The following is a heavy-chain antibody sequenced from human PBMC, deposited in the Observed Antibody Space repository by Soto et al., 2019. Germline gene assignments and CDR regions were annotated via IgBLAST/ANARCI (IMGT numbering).Heavy chain of an antibody. CDR3: ARSPVAWGGDGYNYYFDY. CDR1: GFTVSSYD. V-gene: IGHV3-13*01. Sequence: GGSLRLSCAASGFTVSSYDMHWVRQATGKGLEWVSAIGTAGDTYYPGSVKGRFTISRENAKNSLYLQMNSLRAGDTAVYYCARSPVAWGGDGYNYYFDYRCQGTLVTVSS. CDR2: IGTAGDT. J-gene: IGHJ4*02. D-gene: IGHD5-12*01.